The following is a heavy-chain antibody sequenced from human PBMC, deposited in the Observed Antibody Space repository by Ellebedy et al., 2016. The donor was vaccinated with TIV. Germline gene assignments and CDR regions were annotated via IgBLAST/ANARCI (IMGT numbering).Heavy chain of an antibody. CDR3: AREPSAGKDFDY. V-gene: IGHV1-46*04. Sequence: AASVKVSCKSSGYTFTYHFIHWVRQAPGQGLEWVGIINPGDGSTSHAQKLQGRVTMTRDTATSTVYMEMKSLRSEDTAVYYCAREPSAGKDFDYWGQGTLVTVSS. J-gene: IGHJ4*02. CDR2: INPGDGST. CDR1: GYTFTYHF. D-gene: IGHD6-13*01.